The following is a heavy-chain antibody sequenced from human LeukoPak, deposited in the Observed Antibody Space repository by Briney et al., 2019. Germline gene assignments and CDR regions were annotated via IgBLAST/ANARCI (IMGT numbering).Heavy chain of an antibody. CDR3: ARANPITIFGVVLSYDY. V-gene: IGHV1-2*05. CDR2: INPNGGGT. CDR1: GYTFTGYS. J-gene: IGHJ4*02. D-gene: IGHD3-3*01. Sequence: ASVKLSCKASGYTFTGYSMHWVRQAPGQGLEWMGPINPNGGGTNYAQTLKGRVTMPRDTSINTAYMELSRLRSDDTDVYYCARANPITIFGVVLSYDYWGQGNLVTVSS.